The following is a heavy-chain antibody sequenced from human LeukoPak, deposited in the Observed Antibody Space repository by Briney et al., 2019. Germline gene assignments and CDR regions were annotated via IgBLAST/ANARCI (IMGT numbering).Heavy chain of an antibody. CDR1: GYSISSGYY. J-gene: IGHJ3*02. D-gene: IGHD4-23*01. CDR2: IYHSGST. V-gene: IGHV4-38-2*02. Sequence: MASETLSLTCIVSGYSISSGYYWGWIRQPPGKGLEWIGTIYHSGSTNYNPSLKSRVTISVDTSKNQFSLKLSSVTAADTAVYYCARHQRGNSDAFEIWGQGTVVTVSS. CDR3: ARHQRGNSDAFEI.